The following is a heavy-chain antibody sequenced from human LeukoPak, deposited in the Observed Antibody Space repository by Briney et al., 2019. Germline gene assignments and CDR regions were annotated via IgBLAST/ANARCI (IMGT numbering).Heavy chain of an antibody. CDR3: AKDGGGLGYNYSLDH. CDR2: IWYDGSNK. V-gene: IGHV3-33*06. CDR1: GFTFSDYG. Sequence: PGGSLRLSCAAPGFTFSDYGMHWVRQAPGKGLERVTIIWYDGSNKYYADSVKGRSTISRDNSKSTVHLHMNNLRAEDSAVYYCAKDGGGLGYNYSLDHWGQGTLVTVSS. J-gene: IGHJ4*02. D-gene: IGHD5-24*01.